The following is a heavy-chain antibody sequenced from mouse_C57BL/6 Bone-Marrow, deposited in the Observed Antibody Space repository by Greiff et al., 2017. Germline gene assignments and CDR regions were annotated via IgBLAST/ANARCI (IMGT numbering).Heavy chain of an antibody. CDR1: GYTFTSYW. V-gene: IGHV1-53*01. D-gene: IGHD2-5*01. CDR2: INPSNGGT. Sequence: QVQLQQPGTELVKPGASVKLSCKASGYTFTSYWMHWVKQRPGQGLEWIGKINPSNGGTNYNEKFKSKSTLTVDKSSSTAYMQLSSLTSEDSAVYYYARDSNYTYYAMDYRGQGTSVTVYS. J-gene: IGHJ4*01. CDR3: ARDSNYTYYAMDY.